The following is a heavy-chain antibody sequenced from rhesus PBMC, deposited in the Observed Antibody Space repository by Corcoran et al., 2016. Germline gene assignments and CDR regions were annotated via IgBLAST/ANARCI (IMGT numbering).Heavy chain of an antibody. Sequence: QVQLPESGPGLVKPSETLSLTCAVSGGSISSSNWWSWIRQPPGKGLEWIGLISGRSGNTAYNPAHKMRGTIATETSRNQVSLRLGSVTAADPAVYDCASRRGGWRFDVWGPGVLVTVSS. CDR2: ISGRSGNT. J-gene: IGHJ5-1*01. CDR3: ASRRGGWRFDV. CDR1: GGSISSSNW. V-gene: IGHV4-65*01. D-gene: IGHD2-21*01.